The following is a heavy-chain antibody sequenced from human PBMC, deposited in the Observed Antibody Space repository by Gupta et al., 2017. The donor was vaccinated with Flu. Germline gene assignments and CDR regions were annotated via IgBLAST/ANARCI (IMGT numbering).Heavy chain of an antibody. J-gene: IGHJ6*02. D-gene: IGHD6-13*01. V-gene: IGHV3-33*01. CDR1: GFIFSSYA. CDR2: IWYDGSKK. CDR3: ARALGTIAAVGTGWYYYGMDV. Sequence: QVQLAESGGGVVQPGRSLRLSCAASGFIFSSYAMHWVRQAPGKGLEWVAVIWYDGSKKYYVDSVKGRFTISRDNSNNMLFLQMNGLRAEDTAVYYCARALGTIAAVGTGWYYYGMDVWGQGTTVTVSS.